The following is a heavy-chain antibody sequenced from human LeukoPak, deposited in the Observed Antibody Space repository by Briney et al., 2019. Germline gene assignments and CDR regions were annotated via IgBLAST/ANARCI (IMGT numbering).Heavy chain of an antibody. Sequence: SVKVSCKASGGTFSSYAISWVRQAPGQGLEWMGGIIPIFGTANYAQKFQGRVTITTDESTSTAYMELSSLRSEDTAVYYCARDRYSSSYYYYYYMGVWGNGTTVTVSS. V-gene: IGHV1-69*05. J-gene: IGHJ6*03. CDR3: ARDRYSSSYYYYYYMGV. D-gene: IGHD6-13*01. CDR1: GGTFSSYA. CDR2: IIPIFGTA.